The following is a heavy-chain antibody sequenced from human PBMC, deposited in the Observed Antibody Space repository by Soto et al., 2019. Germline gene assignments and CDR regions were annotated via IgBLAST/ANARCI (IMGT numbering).Heavy chain of an antibody. J-gene: IGHJ4*02. CDR2: ISGSDGKT. Sequence: DVRLAESGGGLVQPGGSLRLSCTTSGFSFASFAMTWVRKAPGKGLEWVATISGSDGKTYYADSVKGRFSISRDISRNTLYLQMNSLRADDTAIYYCAKWSYLDYWGQGTRVTVSS. CDR3: AKWSYLDY. D-gene: IGHD3-3*01. V-gene: IGHV3-23*04. CDR1: GFSFASFA.